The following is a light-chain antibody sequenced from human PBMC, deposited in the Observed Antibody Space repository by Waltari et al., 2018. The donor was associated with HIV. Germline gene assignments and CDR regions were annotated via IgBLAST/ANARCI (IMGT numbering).Light chain of an antibody. CDR1: ASHVGPNFD. J-gene: IGLJ1*01. V-gene: IGLV1-40*01. CDR2: GST. CDR3: QTFDRTLSFYV. Sequence: QAALTQPPSVSGAPGQRLDIPCTGHASHVGPNFDVPWYQCLPGAAPKLLLYGSTKRPTGVSDRFSGSRSDTSASLAITGLRADDEATYYCQTFDRTLSFYVFGTGTTVSVL.